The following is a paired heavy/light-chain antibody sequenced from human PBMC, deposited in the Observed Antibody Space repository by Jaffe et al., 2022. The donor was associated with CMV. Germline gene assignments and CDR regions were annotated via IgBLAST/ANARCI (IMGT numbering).Light chain of an antibody. Sequence: EIVLTQSPGTLSLSPGERATLSCRASQSVSSNYLAWYQQKPGQTPRLLIYGASSRATGIPDRFSGSGSGTDFTLTITRLEPEDFAVYYCQQYGSSPPMYTFGQGTKLEIK. J-gene: IGKJ2*01. V-gene: IGKV3-20*01. CDR2: GAS. CDR3: QQYGSSPPMYT. CDR1: QSVSSNY.
Heavy chain of an antibody. D-gene: IGHD6-13*01. J-gene: IGHJ6*03. V-gene: IGHV3-33*08. CDR3: ARDRDSSSWYLLGQRGGYMDV. Sequence: QVQLVESGGGVVQPGRSLRLSCAASGFTFSTYGMLWVRQAPGKGLEWVALIWYDGSNKYYADSVKGRFTISRDNSKNTLYLQMNSLRADDTAVYYCARDRDSSSWYLLGQRGGYMDVWGKGTTVTVSS. CDR2: IWYDGSNK. CDR1: GFTFSTYG.